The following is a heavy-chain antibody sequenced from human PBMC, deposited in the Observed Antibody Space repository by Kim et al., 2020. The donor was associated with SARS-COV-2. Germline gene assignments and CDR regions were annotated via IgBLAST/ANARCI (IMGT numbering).Heavy chain of an antibody. CDR1: GGSIRSSNYY. CDR3: AHRYGSGSYYLN. V-gene: IGHV4-39*01. Sequence: SETLSLTCTVSGGSIRSSNYYWGWIRQPPGKGLEWIGTIYYSGSIYYNPSLTSRITISVDTSKSQFSLKLSSVTAADTAVYYCAHRYGSGSYYLNWGQGTLVTVSS. CDR2: IYYSGSI. D-gene: IGHD3-10*01. J-gene: IGHJ4*02.